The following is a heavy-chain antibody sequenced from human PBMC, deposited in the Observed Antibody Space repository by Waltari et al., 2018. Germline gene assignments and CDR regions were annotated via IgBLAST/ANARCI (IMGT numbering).Heavy chain of an antibody. V-gene: IGHV4-4*07. Sequence: QVQLQESGPGLVKPSETLSLTCTVSGGSISSYYWSWIRQPAGQGLEWIGRINSSGSTNYNPSLKRRVTISVDKSKNQFSLKLSSVTAADTAVYYCARDQMVSSSWYYFDYWGQGTLVTVSS. J-gene: IGHJ4*02. D-gene: IGHD6-13*01. CDR2: INSSGST. CDR1: GGSISSYY. CDR3: ARDQMVSSSWYYFDY.